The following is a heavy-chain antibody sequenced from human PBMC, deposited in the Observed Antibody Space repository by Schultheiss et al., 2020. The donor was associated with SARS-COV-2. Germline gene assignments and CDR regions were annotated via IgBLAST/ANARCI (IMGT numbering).Heavy chain of an antibody. D-gene: IGHD5-24*01. CDR3: ARATRVESFFSVRGGSFDF. CDR1: GYSISSGHH. CDR2: INHSGST. J-gene: IGHJ4*02. V-gene: IGHV4-38-2*02. Sequence: SETLSLTCSVSGYSISSGHHWGWIRQPPGKGLEWIGSINHSGSTYYNPSLKSRVTISADTSDNQFSLRLGSVTAADTAVYFCARATRVESFFSVRGGSFDFWGRGALVTVSS.